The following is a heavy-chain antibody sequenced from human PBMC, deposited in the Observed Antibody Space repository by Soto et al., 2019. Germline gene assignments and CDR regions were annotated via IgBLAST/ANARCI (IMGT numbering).Heavy chain of an antibody. CDR1: GFTFSSYA. D-gene: IGHD2-15*01. J-gene: IGHJ5*02. CDR3: ARGRGIVVVVAAKGGFDP. V-gene: IGHV3-30-3*01. CDR2: ISYDGSNK. Sequence: QVQLVESGGGVVQPGRSLRLSCAASGFTFSSYAMHWVRQAPGKGLEWVAVISYDGSNKYYADSVKGRFTISRDTSKNSLYLQMNSLRAEDTAVYYCARGRGIVVVVAAKGGFDPWGQGTLVTVSS.